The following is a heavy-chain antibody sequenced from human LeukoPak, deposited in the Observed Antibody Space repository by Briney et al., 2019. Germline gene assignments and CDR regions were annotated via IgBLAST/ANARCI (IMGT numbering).Heavy chain of an antibody. D-gene: IGHD3-22*01. CDR3: ARDRGLGYYYDSSAYGY. Sequence: QTGGSLRLSCAASGFTFSSYAMSWVRQAPGKGLEWVSAISGSGGSTYYADSVKGRFTISRDNAKNSLYLQMNSLRAEDTAVYYCARDRGLGYYYDSSAYGYWGQGTLVTVSS. CDR1: GFTFSSYA. J-gene: IGHJ4*02. CDR2: ISGSGGST. V-gene: IGHV3-23*01.